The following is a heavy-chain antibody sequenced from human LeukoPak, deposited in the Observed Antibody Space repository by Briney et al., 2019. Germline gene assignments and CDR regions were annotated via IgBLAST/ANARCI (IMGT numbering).Heavy chain of an antibody. CDR3: ARERDGSTMTTRRRFDI. V-gene: IGHV4-59*11. Sequence: SETLSLTCTVSDGSMSSHYWSWIRQPPGKGLEWIGYMYYSGSTKYKLSLKSRVIISVDMSKNQFSLKLSSVTAADTAVYYCARERDGSTMTTRRRFDIWGQGTMVTVSS. D-gene: IGHD4-17*01. CDR1: DGSMSSHY. J-gene: IGHJ3*02. CDR2: MYYSGST.